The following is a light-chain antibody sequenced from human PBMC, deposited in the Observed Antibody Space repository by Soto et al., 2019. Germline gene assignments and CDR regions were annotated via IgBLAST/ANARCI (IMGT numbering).Light chain of an antibody. Sequence: DIQMTQSPSTLSASVGDRVTITCRASQSVNTWVAWYQQRPGKAPKLLIYEASNLEYGVPSRFSGSGSGTEFTLTISGLQPDVFATYYCQQYNTYSTFGQGTKLEIK. V-gene: IGKV1-5*03. CDR1: QSVNTW. J-gene: IGKJ2*01. CDR3: QQYNTYST. CDR2: EAS.